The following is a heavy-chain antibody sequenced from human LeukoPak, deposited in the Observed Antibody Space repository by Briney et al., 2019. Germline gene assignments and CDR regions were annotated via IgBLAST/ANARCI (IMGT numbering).Heavy chain of an antibody. CDR3: ASPDSSSWTSLGY. J-gene: IGHJ4*02. CDR2: INPNSGGT. CDR1: GGTFSSYA. Sequence: GASVKVSCKASGGTFSSYAISWVRQAPGQGLEWMGWINPNSGGTNYAQKFQGRVTMTRDTSISTAYMELSRLRSDDTAVYYCASPDSSSWTSLGYWGQGTLVTVSS. V-gene: IGHV1-2*02. D-gene: IGHD6-13*01.